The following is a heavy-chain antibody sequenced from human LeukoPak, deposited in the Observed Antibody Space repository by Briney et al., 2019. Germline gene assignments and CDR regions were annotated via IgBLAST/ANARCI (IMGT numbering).Heavy chain of an antibody. D-gene: IGHD3-3*01. V-gene: IGHV3-48*03. CDR1: GFTFSSYE. J-gene: IGHJ4*02. Sequence: GGSLRLSCAASGFTFSSYEMNWVRQAPGKGLEWVSYISSSGSTKYYADSVKGRFTISRDNAKNSLYLQMNSLRAEDTAVYYCAKVLYDFWSGPDYWGQGTLVTVSS. CDR2: ISSSGSTK. CDR3: AKVLYDFWSGPDY.